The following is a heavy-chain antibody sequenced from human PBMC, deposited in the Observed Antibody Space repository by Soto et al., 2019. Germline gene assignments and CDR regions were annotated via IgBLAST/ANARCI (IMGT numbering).Heavy chain of an antibody. CDR1: GYTFTNYY. V-gene: IGHV1-46*01. CDR2: INANGGNT. Sequence: GASVKVSCKASGYTFTNYYIHWVRQAPGQGLEWMGGINANGGNTNYAQKFQGRVTMTRDTSTSTAYMELRSLRSDDTAVYYCATTSGPSTVHYDYWGQGTLVTVSS. D-gene: IGHD4-17*01. CDR3: ATTSGPSTVHYDY. J-gene: IGHJ4*02.